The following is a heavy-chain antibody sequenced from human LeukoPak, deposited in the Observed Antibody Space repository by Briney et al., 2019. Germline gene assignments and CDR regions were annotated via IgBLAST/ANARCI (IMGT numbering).Heavy chain of an antibody. Sequence: GGSLRLSCTASKFTFSNYGMQWVRQAPGKGLEWVAVVSSDGGTKYYADSVKGRFTISRDNSRNTMYLQMSSLRVDDTAVYYCAKAASSSWPSYYYGMDVWGQGTTVTVSS. J-gene: IGHJ6*02. V-gene: IGHV3-30*18. CDR3: AKAASSSWPSYYYGMDV. CDR2: VSSDGGTK. CDR1: KFTFSNYG. D-gene: IGHD6-13*01.